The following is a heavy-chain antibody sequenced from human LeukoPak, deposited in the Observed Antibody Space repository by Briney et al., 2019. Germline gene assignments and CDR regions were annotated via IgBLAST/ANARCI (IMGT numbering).Heavy chain of an antibody. J-gene: IGHJ6*02. Sequence: GGSLRLSCAASGFTFTTYAISWVRQAPGKGLEWVSTISGSGTSTYYADSVKGRFTISRDNSKNTLYLQMNSLRADDTAVYYCAKPYCSGGSCSSYYYGMDVWGQGTTVTVSS. CDR1: GFTFTTYA. D-gene: IGHD2-15*01. CDR2: ISGSGTST. CDR3: AKPYCSGGSCSSYYYGMDV. V-gene: IGHV3-23*01.